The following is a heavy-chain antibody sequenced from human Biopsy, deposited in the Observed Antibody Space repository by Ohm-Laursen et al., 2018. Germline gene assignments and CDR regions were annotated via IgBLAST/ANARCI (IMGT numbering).Heavy chain of an antibody. CDR1: GASVKTSGYF. Sequence: TLSLTCIVSGASVKTSGYFWAWIRQRPGKGLEWIGYISYNERTHYNPSLTSRLAISFDTSNNRISLQLRSVSVADTAVYYCVGEPKTGTAEAWYFDLWGRGSPVTVPS. V-gene: IGHV4-31*03. CDR2: ISYNERT. D-gene: IGHD3-9*01. J-gene: IGHJ2*01. CDR3: VGEPKTGTAEAWYFDL.